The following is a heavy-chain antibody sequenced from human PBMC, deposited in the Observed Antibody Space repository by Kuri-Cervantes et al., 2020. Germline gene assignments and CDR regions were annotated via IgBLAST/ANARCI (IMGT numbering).Heavy chain of an antibody. CDR1: GFTFSSYA. J-gene: IGHJ4*02. CDR3: ANWGDDYGDYFDY. CDR2: ISYDGSNK. Sequence: GESLKISCAASGFTFSSYAMHWVRQAPGKGLEWAAVISYDGSNKYYADSEKGRFTISRDNSKNTLYLQMNSLRAEDTAVYYCANWGDDYGDYFDYWGQGTLVTVSS. D-gene: IGHD4-17*01. V-gene: IGHV3-30-3*01.